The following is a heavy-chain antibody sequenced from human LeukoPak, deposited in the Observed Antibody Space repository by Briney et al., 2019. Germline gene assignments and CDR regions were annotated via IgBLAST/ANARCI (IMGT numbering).Heavy chain of an antibody. J-gene: IGHJ5*02. CDR1: GFTFSSYA. Sequence: GGSLRLSCAASGFTFSSYAMHWVRQAPGKGLEWVAVISYDGSNKYYADSVKGRFTISRDNSKNTLYLQMNSLRAEDTAVYYCARDGSGYSYGPNWFGPWGQGTLVTVSS. D-gene: IGHD5-18*01. CDR3: ARDGSGYSYGPNWFGP. V-gene: IGHV3-30-3*01. CDR2: ISYDGSNK.